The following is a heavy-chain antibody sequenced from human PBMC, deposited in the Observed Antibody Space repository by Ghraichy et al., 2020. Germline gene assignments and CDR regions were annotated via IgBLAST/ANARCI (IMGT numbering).Heavy chain of an antibody. Sequence: GGSLRLSCAASGFTFSSYGMHWVRQAPGKGLEWVAVIWYDGSNKYYADSVKGRFTISRDNSKNTMYLQMNSLRAEDTAVYYCARSHDYGDPAYYGMDVWGQGTTVTVSS. CDR1: GFTFSSYG. V-gene: IGHV3-33*01. CDR3: ARSHDYGDPAYYGMDV. CDR2: IWYDGSNK. D-gene: IGHD4-17*01. J-gene: IGHJ6*02.